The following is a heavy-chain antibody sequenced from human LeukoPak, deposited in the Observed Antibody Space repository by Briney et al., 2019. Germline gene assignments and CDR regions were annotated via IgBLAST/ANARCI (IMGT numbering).Heavy chain of an antibody. CDR3: ARVKDPGGYYYYYYMDI. CDR1: GGSISSSNW. Sequence: SETLSLTCAVSGGSISSSNWWSWVRQPPGKGLEWIGEIYHSGSTNYNPSLKSRVTISVDTSKNQFSLKVSSVTAADTAVYYCARVKDPGGYYYYYYMDIWGKGNTVTVSS. V-gene: IGHV4-4*02. J-gene: IGHJ6*03. CDR2: IYHSGST. D-gene: IGHD3-16*01.